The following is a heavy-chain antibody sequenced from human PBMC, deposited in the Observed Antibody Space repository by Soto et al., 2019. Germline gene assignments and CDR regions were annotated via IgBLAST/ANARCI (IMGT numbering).Heavy chain of an antibody. CDR1: GGSISGYY. D-gene: IGHD1-20*01. V-gene: IGHV4-59*01. J-gene: IGHJ3*02. CDR2: IYNSANT. CDR3: ARHLTGGSRKAFDI. Sequence: QVQLQESGPGLVEPSETLSLTCTVSGGSISGYYWSWIRQPPGKGLELIGYIYNSANTNYNPSLKSRVTISLDTSKNQLSRQLTSVSAADTAVYSCARHLTGGSRKAFDIWGQGTMVTVSS.